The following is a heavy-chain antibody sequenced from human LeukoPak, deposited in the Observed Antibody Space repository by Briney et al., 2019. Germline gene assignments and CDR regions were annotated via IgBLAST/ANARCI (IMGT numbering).Heavy chain of an antibody. V-gene: IGHV3-7*01. CDR3: ARALYPNAGLFDY. J-gene: IGHJ4*02. D-gene: IGHD2-15*01. CDR1: GFSFSTYW. CDR2: IDQDGSEK. Sequence: GGSLRLSCAASGFSFSTYWMSGVRQAPGKGLEWVANIDQDGSEKHYVDSMKGRFSISRENARNSLYLQMNSLRAEDTAVYYCARALYPNAGLFDYWGQGTLVTVSS.